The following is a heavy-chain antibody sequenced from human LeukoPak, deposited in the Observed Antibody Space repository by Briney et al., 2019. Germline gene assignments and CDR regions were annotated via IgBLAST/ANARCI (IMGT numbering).Heavy chain of an antibody. CDR2: INTDGSIT. J-gene: IGHJ5*02. CDR1: GFTFSTYL. V-gene: IGHV3-74*03. Sequence: GGSLRLSCAASGFTFSTYLMHWVRQAPGKGLVWVSRINTDGSITTYADSVKGRFTISRDNAKNTLYLQMNSLRDEDTAVYYCASLGTLVPWGQGTLATVSS. CDR3: ASLGTLVP. D-gene: IGHD3-9*01.